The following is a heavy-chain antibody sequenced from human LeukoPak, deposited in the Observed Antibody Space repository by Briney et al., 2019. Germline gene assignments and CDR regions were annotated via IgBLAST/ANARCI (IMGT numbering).Heavy chain of an antibody. J-gene: IGHJ4*02. CDR1: GFTFSSYS. Sequence: GGSLRLSCEVSGFTFSSYSMYWVRQAPGKGLEWVSSISSSSSYIYYADSVKGRFTISRDNAKNSLYLQMNSLRAEDTAVYYCAREVRNGDYYFDYWGQGTLVTVSS. V-gene: IGHV3-21*01. CDR3: AREVRNGDYYFDY. D-gene: IGHD4-17*01. CDR2: ISSSSSYI.